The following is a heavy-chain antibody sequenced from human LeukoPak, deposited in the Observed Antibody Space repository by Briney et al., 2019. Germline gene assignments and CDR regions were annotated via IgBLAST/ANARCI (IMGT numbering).Heavy chain of an antibody. CDR1: GGSISHKTYH. CDR2: IHYSGST. D-gene: IGHD6-25*01. V-gene: IGHV4-39*01. Sequence: PSETLSLTCRVSGGSISHKTYHWVWVRQPPGEGLEWIGSIHYSGSTYYNPSLKSRVTISIDTSKNQFSLTVSSVNAADSAVYYCARHPRIIASDGIMFYFDYWGQGTLVTVSS. J-gene: IGHJ4*02. CDR3: ARHPRIIASDGIMFYFDY.